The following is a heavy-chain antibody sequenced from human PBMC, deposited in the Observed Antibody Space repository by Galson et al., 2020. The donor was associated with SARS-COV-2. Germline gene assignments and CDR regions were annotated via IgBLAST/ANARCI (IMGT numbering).Heavy chain of an antibody. D-gene: IGHD2-15*01. J-gene: IGHJ4*02. CDR1: DGSISSYY. CDR2: ISYSGRT. CDR3: ARGSCSGGSCYLIDY. V-gene: IGHV4-59*01. Sequence: ETSETLSLTCTVSDGSISSYYWSWIRQPPGKGLEWIGYISYSGRTNYNPSLKSRVTISVDTSKNQFSLKLSSVTAADTAVYYCARGSCSGGSCYLIDYWGQGTLVTVSS.